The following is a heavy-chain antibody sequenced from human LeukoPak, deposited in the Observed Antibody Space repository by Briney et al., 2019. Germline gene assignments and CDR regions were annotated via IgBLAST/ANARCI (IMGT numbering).Heavy chain of an antibody. J-gene: IGHJ4*02. V-gene: IGHV3-30*02. Sequence: TGGSLRLSCAASGFNFGYYAMHWVRQAPGKGLEWVAFIRYDGSNKYYADSVKGRFTISRDNSKNTLYLQMNSLRAEDTAVYYCAKGVSFVDYWGQGTLVTVSS. D-gene: IGHD3-16*02. CDR1: GFNFGYYA. CDR3: AKGVSFVDY. CDR2: IRYDGSNK.